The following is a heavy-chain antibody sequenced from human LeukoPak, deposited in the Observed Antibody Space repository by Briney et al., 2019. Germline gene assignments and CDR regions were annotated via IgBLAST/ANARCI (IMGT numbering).Heavy chain of an antibody. Sequence: SVKVSCKASGGTFSSYAISWVRQAPGQGLEWMGGIIPIFGAAYYAQKFQGRVTITTDESTSTAYMELSSLRSEDTAVYYCARVVDYYDSSALYNWFDPWGQGTLVTVSS. CDR1: GGTFSSYA. V-gene: IGHV1-69*05. J-gene: IGHJ5*02. CDR3: ARVVDYYDSSALYNWFDP. CDR2: IIPIFGAA. D-gene: IGHD3-22*01.